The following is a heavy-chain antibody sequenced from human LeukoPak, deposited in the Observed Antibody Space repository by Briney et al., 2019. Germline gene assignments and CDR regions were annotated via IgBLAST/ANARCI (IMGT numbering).Heavy chain of an antibody. J-gene: IGHJ3*02. V-gene: IGHV3-49*03. D-gene: IGHD3-10*01. Sequence: PGGSPRLSCTSSGFTFEDYALTWLRQAPGKGLEWLGFIRTKFYGGTADYAASVKDRFTISRDDYKNIAYLQMDGLKSEDTALYYCARVGRDRGFDIWGQGTAVTVSS. CDR1: GFTFEDYA. CDR2: IRTKFYGGTA. CDR3: ARVGRDRGFDI.